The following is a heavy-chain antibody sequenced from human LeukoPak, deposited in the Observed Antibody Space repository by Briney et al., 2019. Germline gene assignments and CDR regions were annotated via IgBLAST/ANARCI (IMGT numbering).Heavy chain of an antibody. CDR1: GFTFSSYD. Sequence: GGSLRLSCAASGFTFSSYDMHWVRQATGKGLEWVSAIGTAGDPYYPGSVKGRFTISRENAKNSLYLQMNSLRAGDTAVYYCARGAVATPFRYYYYGMDVWGQGTTVTVSS. CDR2: IGTAGDP. J-gene: IGHJ6*02. V-gene: IGHV3-13*05. CDR3: ARGAVATPFRYYYYGMDV. D-gene: IGHD5-12*01.